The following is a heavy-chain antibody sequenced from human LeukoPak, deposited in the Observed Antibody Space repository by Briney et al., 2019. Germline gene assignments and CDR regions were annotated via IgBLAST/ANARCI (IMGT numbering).Heavy chain of an antibody. Sequence: EASVEVSCKASGYNFISYYMHWVRQAPGQGLEWMGIINPSGGSTSYAQKFQDRVTMTRDTSTSTVYMELSSLKSEDTAVYYCAREDVVLVDAVRYYYYGMDVWGQGTTVTVSS. J-gene: IGHJ6*02. D-gene: IGHD2-8*01. V-gene: IGHV1-46*01. CDR1: GYNFISYY. CDR2: INPSGGST. CDR3: AREDVVLVDAVRYYYYGMDV.